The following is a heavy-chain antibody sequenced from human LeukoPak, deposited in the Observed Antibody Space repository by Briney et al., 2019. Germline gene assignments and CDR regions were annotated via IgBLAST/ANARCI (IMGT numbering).Heavy chain of an antibody. V-gene: IGHV3-11*04. J-gene: IGHJ4*02. D-gene: IGHD1-1*01. Sequence: GGSLRLSCAASGFTFSDYYMSWIRQAPGKGLEWVSYISSSGSTIYYADSVKGRFTISRDNAKNSLYLQMNSLRAEDTAIYYCAQNWNDASPFDYWGQGTLVTVSS. CDR1: GFTFSDYY. CDR2: ISSSGSTI. CDR3: AQNWNDASPFDY.